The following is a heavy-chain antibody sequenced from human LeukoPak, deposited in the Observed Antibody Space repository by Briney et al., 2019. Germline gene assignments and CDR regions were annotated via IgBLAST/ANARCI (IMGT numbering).Heavy chain of an antibody. J-gene: IGHJ4*02. Sequence: MPSETLSLTCTVSGGSISSYYWSWFRQPPGKGLEWIGYIYTSGSTNYNPSLKSRVTISVDTSKNQFSLKLSSVTAADTAVYYCARAAYNWNTYYFDYWGQGTLVTVSS. CDR3: ARAAYNWNTYYFDY. CDR1: GGSISSYY. D-gene: IGHD1-1*01. V-gene: IGHV4-4*09. CDR2: IYTSGST.